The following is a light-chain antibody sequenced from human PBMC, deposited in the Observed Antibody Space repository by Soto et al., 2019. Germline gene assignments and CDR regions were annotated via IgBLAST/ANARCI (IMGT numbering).Light chain of an antibody. Sequence: DVQMTQTQSSLSASVGDRVTITCXASQSISSYLNWYQQKPGKAPKLLIYAASSLQSGVPSRFSGSGSGTDFTLTISSLQPEDFATYYCQQSYSTPITFGQGTRLEIK. CDR2: AAS. J-gene: IGKJ5*01. CDR1: QSISSY. V-gene: IGKV1-39*01. CDR3: QQSYSTPIT.